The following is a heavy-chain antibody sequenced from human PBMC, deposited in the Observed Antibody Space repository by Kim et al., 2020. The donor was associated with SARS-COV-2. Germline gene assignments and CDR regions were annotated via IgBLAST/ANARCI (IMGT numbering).Heavy chain of an antibody. CDR1: GFVFSNAW. CDR2: IKSKTDGKIT. CDR3: ISWFRPNFDY. D-gene: IGHD3-10*01. J-gene: IGHJ4*02. Sequence: GGSLRLSCAASGFVFSNAWMNWVRQPPGKGLEWVGRIKSKTDGKITEYAAPVKGRFTISRDDSKDTLYLQMDSIKAEDTGVFYCISWFRPNFDYWGQGILVTVSS. V-gene: IGHV3-15*01.